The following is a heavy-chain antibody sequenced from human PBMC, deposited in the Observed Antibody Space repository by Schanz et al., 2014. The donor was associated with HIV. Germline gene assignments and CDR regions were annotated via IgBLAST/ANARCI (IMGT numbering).Heavy chain of an antibody. CDR2: ISGSSIT. D-gene: IGHD2-15*01. J-gene: IGHJ2*01. Sequence: DVQLVESGGGVVRPGGSLRLSCAASGFTFRQYGMSWVRQAPGKGLEWVSAISGSSITYSADSVKGRFTISRDNSKNTLYLQMNSLRAEDTAVYYCALSRPSGYGGSWYFDLWGQGTLVTVSS. CDR3: ALSRPSGYGGSWYFDL. V-gene: IGHV3-23*04. CDR1: GFTFRQYG.